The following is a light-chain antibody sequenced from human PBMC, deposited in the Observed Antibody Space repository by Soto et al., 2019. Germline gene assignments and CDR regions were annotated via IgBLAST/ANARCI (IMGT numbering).Light chain of an antibody. CDR2: AAS. J-gene: IGKJ4*01. V-gene: IGKV1-27*01. CDR3: QKYNSAPLT. Sequence: DIQMTQSPSSLSASVGDRVTITCRASQGISKYLAWYQQKPGKVPKVLIYAASTLQSGVPSRFSGSGSGTDFTLTISSLQPDDVATYYCQKYNSAPLTFGGGTKVEIK. CDR1: QGISKY.